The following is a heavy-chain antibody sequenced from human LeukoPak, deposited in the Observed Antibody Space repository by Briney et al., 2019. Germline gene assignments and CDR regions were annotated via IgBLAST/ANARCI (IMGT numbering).Heavy chain of an antibody. V-gene: IGHV1-46*01. CDR2: ISPSGGRV. CDR3: ARGGVGEWLEI. J-gene: IGHJ3*02. Sequence: ASVKVSCKASGYTFTSYYIHWVRQAPGQGLEWMGIISPSGGRVSNAQKFQGRVTMTRDTSTSTVYMELSSLRSEDTAVYYCARGGVGEWLEIWGQGTMVTVPS. CDR1: GYTFTSYY. D-gene: IGHD3-10*01.